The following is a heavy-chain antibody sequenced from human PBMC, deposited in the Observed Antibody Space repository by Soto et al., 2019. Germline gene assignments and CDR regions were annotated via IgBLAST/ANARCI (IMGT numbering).Heavy chain of an antibody. CDR2: ISSGSIYM. D-gene: IGHD3-22*01. CDR3: VRDRVEVYYDSSGYSL. J-gene: IGHJ4*02. Sequence: LRLSCEASGFTLSPYSMNWVRQTPGKGLEWVSSISSGSIYMFYRDSVKGRFTVSRDNSKNSLYLQMNSLTAEDTAVYYCVRDRVEVYYDSSGYSLWGQGTLVTLSS. CDR1: GFTLSPYS. V-gene: IGHV3-21*01.